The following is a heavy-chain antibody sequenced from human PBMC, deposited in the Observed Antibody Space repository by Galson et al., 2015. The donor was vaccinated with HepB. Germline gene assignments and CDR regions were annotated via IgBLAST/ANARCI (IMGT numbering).Heavy chain of an antibody. CDR3: ARGNYYDFWSGYWGSYDAFDI. D-gene: IGHD3-3*01. CDR1: GFTFSSYW. V-gene: IGHV3-7*01. Sequence: SLRLSCAASGFTFSSYWMSWVRQAPGKGLEWVANIKQDGSEKYYVDSVKGRFTISRDNAKNSLYLQMNSLRAEDTAVYYCARGNYYDFWSGYWGSYDAFDIWGQGTMVTVSS. J-gene: IGHJ3*02. CDR2: IKQDGSEK.